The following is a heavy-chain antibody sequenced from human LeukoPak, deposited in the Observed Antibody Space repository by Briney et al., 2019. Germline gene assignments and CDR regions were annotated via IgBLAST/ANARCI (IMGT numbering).Heavy chain of an antibody. CDR1: VGTFSSYA. V-gene: IGHV1-69*05. D-gene: IGHD1-26*01. J-gene: IGHJ4*02. CDR3: ACATYSGSYIYDY. Sequence: SVKVSCKASVGTFSSYAISWVRQAPGQGLEWMGGIIPIFGTANYAQKFQGRVTITTDESTSTAYMELSSLRSEDTAVYYCACATYSGSYIYDYWGQGTLVTVSS. CDR2: IIPIFGTA.